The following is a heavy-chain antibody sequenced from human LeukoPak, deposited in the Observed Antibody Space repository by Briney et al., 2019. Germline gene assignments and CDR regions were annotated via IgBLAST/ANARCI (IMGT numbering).Heavy chain of an antibody. D-gene: IGHD5-24*01. V-gene: IGHV3-7*03. Sequence: GGSLRLSCAASGFMFSSNWMSWVRLAPGKGLEWVVNIKEDGTETYYVDSVKGRFTISRDNGKKSLYLQMNSLRVEDTAVYYCAKEGRSLQTYWGQGTLVTVSS. CDR3: AKEGRSLQTY. CDR1: GFMFSSNW. J-gene: IGHJ4*02. CDR2: IKEDGTET.